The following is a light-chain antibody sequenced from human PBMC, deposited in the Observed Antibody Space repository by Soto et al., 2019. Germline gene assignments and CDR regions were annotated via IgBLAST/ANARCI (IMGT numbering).Light chain of an antibody. V-gene: IGKV1-39*01. CDR3: QQSYSTPIT. J-gene: IGKJ5*01. CDR1: QSISSY. Sequence: IQMLQSPSSVSASVGDRVTITXXASQSISSYLNWYQQKPGKAPKLLIYAASSLQSGVPSRFSGSGSGTDFTLTISSLQPEDFTTYYCQQSYSTPITFGQGTRLAI. CDR2: AAS.